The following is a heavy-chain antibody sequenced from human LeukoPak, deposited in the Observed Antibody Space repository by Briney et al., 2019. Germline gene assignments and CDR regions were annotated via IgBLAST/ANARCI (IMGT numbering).Heavy chain of an antibody. D-gene: IGHD6-19*01. V-gene: IGHV4-4*07. J-gene: IGHJ4*02. CDR2: IYAGRGA. CDR3: ARGIGWPQFDY. CDR1: GGSINNYY. Sequence: PSETLSLICTVSGGSINNYYWAWIRQPAGEGLEWIGRIYAGRGALYNPSLKSRISMSIDTSKNQFSLKLNSVTPEDTAVYYCARGIGWPQFDYWGQGTLVTVSS.